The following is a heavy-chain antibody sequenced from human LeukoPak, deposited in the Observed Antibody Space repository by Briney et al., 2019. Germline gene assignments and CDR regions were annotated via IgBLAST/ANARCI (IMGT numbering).Heavy chain of an antibody. V-gene: IGHV3-30*02. CDR3: AKRSSITMVRGANYYMDV. CDR2: IRYDGSNK. J-gene: IGHJ6*03. Sequence: GGSLRLSCVASGFTFSSYGMHWVRQAPGKGLEWVAFIRYDGSNKYYADSVKGRFTISRDNSKNTLYLQMNSLRAEDTAVYYCAKRSSITMVRGANYYMDVWGKGTTVTISS. D-gene: IGHD3-10*01. CDR1: GFTFSSYG.